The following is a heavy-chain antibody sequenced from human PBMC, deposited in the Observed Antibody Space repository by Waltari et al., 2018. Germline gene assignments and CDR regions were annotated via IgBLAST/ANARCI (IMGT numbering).Heavy chain of an antibody. CDR3: ARGVPTTTLDY. CDR1: GHTFTNYN. D-gene: IGHD2-2*01. Sequence: QVQLVQSGAEVKKPGASVKVSCKASGHTFTNYNMHWVRQAPGQGLEWMGMISPSGSSTNYSQNRQGIGTVTRDTSTNIVFMELSSLRSEDTAVYYCARGVPTTTLDYWGQGTLVTVSS. J-gene: IGHJ4*02. V-gene: IGHV1-46*01. CDR2: ISPSGSST.